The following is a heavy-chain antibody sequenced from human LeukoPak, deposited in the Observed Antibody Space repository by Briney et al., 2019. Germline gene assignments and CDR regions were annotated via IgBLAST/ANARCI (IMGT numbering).Heavy chain of an antibody. Sequence: GGSLRLSCAASGFTFSGYWMQWVRQAPGKGLVWVSRINADGSGTSYADSVKGRFTISRDNAENTLYLQMNSLRADDTAVYYCARVGGSWFSDYWGQGTLVTVSS. D-gene: IGHD6-13*01. J-gene: IGHJ4*02. CDR2: INADGSGT. V-gene: IGHV3-74*01. CDR3: ARVGGSWFSDY. CDR1: GFTFSGYW.